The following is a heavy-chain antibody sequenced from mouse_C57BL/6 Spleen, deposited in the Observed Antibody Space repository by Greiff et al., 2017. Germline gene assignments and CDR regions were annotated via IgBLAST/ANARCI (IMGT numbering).Heavy chain of an antibody. D-gene: IGHD2-5*01. CDR3: ARSEAYYSNYDAWFAY. CDR2: FYWDDDK. V-gene: IGHV8-12*01. CDR1: GFSLRTSGLG. Sequence: QVTLKESGPGILQSSQTPSLTCSFSGFSLRTSGLGVSWIRQPSGKGLEWLAHFYWDDDKRYNPSLKSRLTISKDTSRNQVFLKITSVDTADTATYYCARSEAYYSNYDAWFAYWGQGTLVTVSA. J-gene: IGHJ3*01.